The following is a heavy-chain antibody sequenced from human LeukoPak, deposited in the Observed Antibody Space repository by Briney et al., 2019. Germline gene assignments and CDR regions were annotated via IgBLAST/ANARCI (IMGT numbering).Heavy chain of an antibody. Sequence: SETLSLTCAVYGGSFSGYYWSWIRQPPGKGLEWIGEINHSGSTNYNPSLKSRVTISVDTSKNQFSLKLSSVTAADTAVYYCATRGYVWNGYYRTREHNWFDPWGQGTLVTVTS. CDR2: INHSGST. CDR1: GGSFSGYY. J-gene: IGHJ5*02. CDR3: ATRGYVWNGYYRTREHNWFDP. V-gene: IGHV4-34*01. D-gene: IGHD3-3*01.